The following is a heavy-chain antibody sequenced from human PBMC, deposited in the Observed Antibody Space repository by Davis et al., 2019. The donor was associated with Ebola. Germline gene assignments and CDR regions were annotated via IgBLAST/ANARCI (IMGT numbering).Heavy chain of an antibody. J-gene: IGHJ4*02. V-gene: IGHV3-23*01. Sequence: GGSLRLSCAASAFTFSSYAMSRVRQAPGKGLEWVSAISGSGGSTYYADSVKGRFTISRDNSKNTLYLQMNSLRAEDTAVYYCAKGGSSWYFDYWGQGTLVTVSS. CDR2: ISGSGGST. CDR1: AFTFSSYA. D-gene: IGHD6-13*01. CDR3: AKGGSSWYFDY.